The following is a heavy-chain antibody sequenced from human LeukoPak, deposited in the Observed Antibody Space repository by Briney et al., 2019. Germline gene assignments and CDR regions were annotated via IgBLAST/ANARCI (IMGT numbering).Heavy chain of an antibody. Sequence: GGSLRLSCAASGFTFSDYYMSWIRQAPGKGLEWVSAISGSGGSTYYADSVKGRFTISRDNSKNTLYLQMNSLRAEDTAVYYCAKYMGTWFGELVSWGQGTLVTVSS. CDR2: ISGSGGST. D-gene: IGHD3-10*01. J-gene: IGHJ4*02. V-gene: IGHV3-23*01. CDR3: AKYMGTWFGELVS. CDR1: GFTFSDYY.